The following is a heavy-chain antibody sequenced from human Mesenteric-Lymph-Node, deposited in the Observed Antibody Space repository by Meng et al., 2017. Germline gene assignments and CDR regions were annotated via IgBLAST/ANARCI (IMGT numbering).Heavy chain of an antibody. V-gene: IGHV4-4*02. CDR3: ARGELLWDY. J-gene: IGHJ4*02. CDR2: MDYRGST. CDR1: GGSLSSRNW. Sequence: GQLQGSGPGLVKPSGTLSLTCAVSGGSLSSRNWWSWVRQPPGKGLEWIGYMDYRGSTFYNPSLKSRVTISVDTSKNQFSLKLSSVTAADTAVYFCARGELLWDYWGQGTLVTVSS. D-gene: IGHD2-2*01.